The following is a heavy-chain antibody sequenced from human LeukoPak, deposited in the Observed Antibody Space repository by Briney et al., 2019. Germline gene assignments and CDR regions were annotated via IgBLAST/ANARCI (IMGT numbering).Heavy chain of an antibody. CDR1: GGTFSSYA. J-gene: IGHJ3*02. CDR3: ASVDTAMNDAFDI. V-gene: IGHV1-2*02. CDR2: INPNSGGT. D-gene: IGHD5-18*01. Sequence: GSSVKVSCKASGGTFSSYAISWVRQAPGQGLEWMGWINPNSGGTNYAQKFQGRVTMTRDTSISTAYMELSRLRSDDTAVYYCASVDTAMNDAFDIWGQGKMVTVSS.